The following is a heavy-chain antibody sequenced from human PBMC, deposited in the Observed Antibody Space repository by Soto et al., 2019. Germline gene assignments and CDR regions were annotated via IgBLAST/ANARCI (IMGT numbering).Heavy chain of an antibody. D-gene: IGHD3-9*01. CDR3: ARETDILTGFVIDY. V-gene: IGHV1-46*01. CDR1: GYIFTNSY. J-gene: IGHJ4*02. CDR2: INPSAGRT. Sequence: QVQLVQSGAEVQKPGASVRVSCKASGYIFTNSYLLWVRQAPGQGLEWMGIINPSAGRTNYAQNFQGRVTMTADTSTSTVYMELSSLRSEDTAVYYCARETDILTGFVIDYWGQGTLVIVSS.